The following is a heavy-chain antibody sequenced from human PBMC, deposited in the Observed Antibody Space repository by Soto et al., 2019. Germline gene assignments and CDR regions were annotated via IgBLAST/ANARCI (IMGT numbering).Heavy chain of an antibody. J-gene: IGHJ4*02. Sequence: ASVKVSCKASGYTFTSYGISLVRQAPGQGIEWMGWISAYXXNXXXXXKXXGRVTMTTDTSTSTAYMELRSLRSDDTAVYYCARGAIFGVVITLLDYWGQGTLVTASS. CDR2: ISAYXXNX. V-gene: IGHV1-18*04. D-gene: IGHD3-3*01. CDR1: GYTFTSYG. CDR3: ARGAIFGVVITLLDY.